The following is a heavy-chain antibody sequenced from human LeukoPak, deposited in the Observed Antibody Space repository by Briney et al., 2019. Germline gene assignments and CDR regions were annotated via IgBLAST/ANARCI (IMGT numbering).Heavy chain of an antibody. D-gene: IGHD4-23*01. CDR2: IAAGGGGI. CDR1: GFNLNNYA. V-gene: IGHV3-23*01. J-gene: IGHJ4*02. CDR3: ARYAPPTTVATRFFDY. Sequence: GGSLRLSCAASGFNLNNYAMTWVRQAPGKGLEWVSVIAAGGGGIQYADSVQGRFTISRDNSKNTLYLQMNSLRVEDTAVYYCARYAPPTTVATRFFDYWGQGTLVTVSS.